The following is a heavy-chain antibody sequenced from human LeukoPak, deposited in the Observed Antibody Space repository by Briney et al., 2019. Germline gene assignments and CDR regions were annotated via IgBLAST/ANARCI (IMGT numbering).Heavy chain of an antibody. CDR2: IYYSGST. V-gene: IGHV4-30-4*01. CDR3: ARGRYDYVWGSKDAFDI. Sequence: SETLSLTCTVSGGSISSGDYYWSWIRQPPGKGLEWIGYIYYSGSTYYNPSPKSRVTISIDTSKNQFSLKLSSVTAADTAVYYCARGRYDYVWGSKDAFDIWGQGTMVTVSS. J-gene: IGHJ3*02. D-gene: IGHD3-16*01. CDR1: GGSISSGDYY.